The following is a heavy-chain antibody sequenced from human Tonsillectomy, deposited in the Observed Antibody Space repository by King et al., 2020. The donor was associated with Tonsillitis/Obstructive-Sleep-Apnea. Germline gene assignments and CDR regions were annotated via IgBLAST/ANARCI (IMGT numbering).Heavy chain of an antibody. CDR2: IIPILGIA. D-gene: IGHD4-11*01. CDR3: ARGVYRNFPHYYYMDV. Sequence: QLVQSGAEVKKPGSSVKVSCKASGGTFSSYAINWVRQAPGQGLEWRGRIIPILGIATYAQKFQGRVTITADKSTSTAYMELSSLRSEDTAVYYCARGVYRNFPHYYYMDVWGKGTTVTVSS. CDR1: GGTFSSYA. V-gene: IGHV1-69*04. J-gene: IGHJ6*03.